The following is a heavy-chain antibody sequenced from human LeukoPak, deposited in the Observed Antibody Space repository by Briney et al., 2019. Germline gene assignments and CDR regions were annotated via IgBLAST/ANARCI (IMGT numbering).Heavy chain of an antibody. CDR2: IIPILGIA. Sequence: GASVKVSCKASGGTFSSYAISWVRQAPGQGLEWMGRIIPILGIANYAQKFQGRVTITADESTSTAYMELSSLRSEDTAVYYCARTGYSSTRGFDYWGQGTLVTVSS. CDR1: GGTFSSYA. D-gene: IGHD6-13*01. J-gene: IGHJ4*02. V-gene: IGHV1-69*04. CDR3: ARTGYSSTRGFDY.